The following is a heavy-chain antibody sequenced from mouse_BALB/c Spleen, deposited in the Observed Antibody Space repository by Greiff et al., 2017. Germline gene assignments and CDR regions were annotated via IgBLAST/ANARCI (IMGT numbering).Heavy chain of an antibody. V-gene: IGHV1S22*01. CDR3: TRSLNYYGSSYWYFDV. J-gene: IGHJ1*01. CDR2: IYPGSGST. D-gene: IGHD1-1*01. Sequence: VKQRHGQGLEWIGNIYPGSGSTNYDEKFKSKGTLTVDTSSSTAYMHLSSLTSEDSAVYYCTRSLNYYGSSYWYFDVWGAGTTVTVSS.